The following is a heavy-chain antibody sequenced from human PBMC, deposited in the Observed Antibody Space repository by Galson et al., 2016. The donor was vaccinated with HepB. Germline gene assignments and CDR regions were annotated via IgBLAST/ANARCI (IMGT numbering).Heavy chain of an antibody. CDR3: ARDLGTLTPTNVLCFDP. J-gene: IGHJ5*02. V-gene: IGHV3-33*01. CDR1: AFTFRTYG. Sequence: SLRLSCAASAFTFRTYGMHWVRQAPDKGLEWVALIWYDGSNKYYRDSVKGRFTISRDNSKNTLDLQMNSLRAEDTAVYYCARDLGTLTPTNVLCFDPWGQGTPVTVSA. CDR2: IWYDGSNK. D-gene: IGHD7-27*01.